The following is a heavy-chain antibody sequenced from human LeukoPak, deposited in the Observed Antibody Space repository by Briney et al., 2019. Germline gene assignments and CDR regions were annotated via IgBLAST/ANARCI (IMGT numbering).Heavy chain of an antibody. Sequence: SETLSLTCTASGGSIRSYYWSWIRQSPGKGLEWIAYIYYSGSTKYKHSLKSRVTISVGASKNQYPLKVSFVTTADTAVYYCARIPRCGSGYDPWCEYYFDYWGQGTLVTVSS. CDR1: GGSIRSYY. CDR2: IYYSGST. CDR3: ARIPRCGSGYDPWCEYYFDY. J-gene: IGHJ4*02. D-gene: IGHD5-12*01. V-gene: IGHV4-59*01.